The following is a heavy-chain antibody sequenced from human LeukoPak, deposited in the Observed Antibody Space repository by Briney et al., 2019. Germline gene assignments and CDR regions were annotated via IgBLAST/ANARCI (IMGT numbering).Heavy chain of an antibody. Sequence: GESLKISCKGSGYNFANYWIAWVRQMPGKGLEWMGIIYPGDSDTRYSPSFQGQVTISADKSISTAYPQWSSLKASDTAMYYCARQSRSSSWYYFDYWGQGTLVTVSS. CDR3: ARQSRSSSWYYFDY. V-gene: IGHV5-51*01. D-gene: IGHD6-13*01. CDR2: IYPGDSDT. CDR1: GYNFANYW. J-gene: IGHJ4*02.